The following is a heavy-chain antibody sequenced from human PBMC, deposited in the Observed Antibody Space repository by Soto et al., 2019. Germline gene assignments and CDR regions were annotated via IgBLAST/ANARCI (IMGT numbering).Heavy chain of an antibody. CDR2: FDAEDGET. J-gene: IGHJ4*02. CDR3: ATQRGYYDILTGYYSPYYFDY. Sequence: QVQLVQAGAEVKKPGASVKVSCKVSGYTLTELSMHWVRQAPGKGREWMGGFDAEDGETIYAQKFQDRGTLTEDTSTDTAYMEPSSLRSEYTAVYYCATQRGYYDILTGYYSPYYFDYCGQGTLVTVSS. V-gene: IGHV1-24*01. D-gene: IGHD3-9*01. CDR1: GYTLTELS.